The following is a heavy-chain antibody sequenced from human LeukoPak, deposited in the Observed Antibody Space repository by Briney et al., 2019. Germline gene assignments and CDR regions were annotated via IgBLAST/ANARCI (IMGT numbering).Heavy chain of an antibody. V-gene: IGHV4-59*12. CDR3: ARDPRGSLGSGDY. J-gene: IGHJ4*02. CDR2: IYYSGST. D-gene: IGHD2-15*01. CDR1: GGSISSYY. Sequence: SETLSLTCTVSGGSISSYYWSWIRQPPGKGLEWIGYIYYSGSTNYNPSLKSRVTISVDTSKNQFSLKLSSVTAADTAVYYCARDPRGSLGSGDYWGQGTLVTVSS.